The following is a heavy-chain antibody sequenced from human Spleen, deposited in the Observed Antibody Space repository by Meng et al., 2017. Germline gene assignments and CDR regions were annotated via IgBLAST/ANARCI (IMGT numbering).Heavy chain of an antibody. CDR3: AKDSLPYYDFWSGYFSNPPKPNNWFDP. V-gene: IGHV3-23*01. CDR2: ISGSGGST. Sequence: GGSLRLSCAASGFTFSSYAMSWVRQAPGKGLEWVSAISGSGGSTYYADSVKGRFTISRDNSKNTLYLQMNSLRAEDTAVYYCAKDSLPYYDFWSGYFSNPPKPNNWFDPWGQGTLVTVSS. J-gene: IGHJ5*02. CDR1: GFTFSSYA. D-gene: IGHD3-3*01.